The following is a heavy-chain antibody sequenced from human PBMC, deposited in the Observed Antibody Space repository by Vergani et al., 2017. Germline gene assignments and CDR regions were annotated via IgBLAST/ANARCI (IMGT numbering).Heavy chain of an antibody. V-gene: IGHV4-34*01. CDR1: GGSFSGYY. Sequence: QVQLQQWGAGLLKPSETLSLTCAVYGGSFSGYYWSWIRQPPGKGLEWIGEIYHSGSTNYNPSLKSRVTISVDKSKNQFSLKLSSVTAADTAVYYCARVVGSIKIDYWGQGTLVTVSS. CDR3: ARVVGSIKIDY. D-gene: IGHD6-13*01. CDR2: IYHSGST. J-gene: IGHJ4*02.